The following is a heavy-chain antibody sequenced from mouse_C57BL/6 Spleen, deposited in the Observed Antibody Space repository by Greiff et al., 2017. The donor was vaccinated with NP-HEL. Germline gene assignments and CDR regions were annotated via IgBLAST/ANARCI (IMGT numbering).Heavy chain of an antibody. CDR3: ARGPICYGYDKGFDY. J-gene: IGHJ2*01. CDR2: ISYDGSN. Sequence: EVKLQESGPGLVKPSQSLSLTCSVTGYSITSGYYWNWIRQFPGNKLEWMGYISYDGSNNYNPSLKNRISITRDTSKNQFFLKLNSVTTEDTATYYCARGPICYGYDKGFDYWGQGTTLTVSS. D-gene: IGHD2-2*01. V-gene: IGHV3-6*01. CDR1: GYSITSGYY.